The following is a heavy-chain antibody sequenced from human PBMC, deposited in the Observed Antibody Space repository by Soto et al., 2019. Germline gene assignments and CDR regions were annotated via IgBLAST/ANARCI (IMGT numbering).Heavy chain of an antibody. D-gene: IGHD6-19*01. CDR3: ARDWMEGSPRGGWYGELFDY. CDR1: GYTFASYG. J-gene: IGHJ4*02. CDR2: ISAYNGNT. V-gene: IGHV1-18*01. Sequence: ASVKVSCKASGYTFASYGISWVRQAPGQGLEWMGWISAYNGNTNYAQKLQGRVTMTTDTSTSTAYMELRSLRSDDTAVYYCARDWMEGSPRGGWYGELFDYWGQGTLVTVSS.